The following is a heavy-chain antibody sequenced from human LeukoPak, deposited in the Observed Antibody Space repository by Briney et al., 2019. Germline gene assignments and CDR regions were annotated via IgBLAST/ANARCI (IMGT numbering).Heavy chain of an antibody. J-gene: IGHJ6*03. CDR2: IYTSGST. CDR3: ARGEIVVVPAAQFFYYYMDV. D-gene: IGHD2-2*01. Sequence: KASETLSLTCTVSGGSISSYYWSWIRQPAGKGLEWIGRIYTSGSTNYNPSLKSRVTISVDTSKTQFSLKLSSVTAADTAVYYCARGEIVVVPAAQFFYYYMDVWGKGTTVTVSS. CDR1: GGSISSYY. V-gene: IGHV4-4*07.